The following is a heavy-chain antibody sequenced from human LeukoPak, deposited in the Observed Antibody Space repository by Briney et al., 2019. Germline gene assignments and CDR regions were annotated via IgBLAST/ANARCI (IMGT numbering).Heavy chain of an antibody. CDR2: IKQDGSEK. Sequence: PGGSLRLSCAASGFTFSSYWMSWVRQAPGKGLEWVANIKQDGSEKYYVDSVKGRFTISRDNAKNSPYLQMNSLRAEDTAVYYCAKLPDSSGYRFDYWGQGTLVTVSS. V-gene: IGHV3-7*01. J-gene: IGHJ4*02. CDR1: GFTFSSYW. CDR3: AKLPDSSGYRFDY. D-gene: IGHD3-22*01.